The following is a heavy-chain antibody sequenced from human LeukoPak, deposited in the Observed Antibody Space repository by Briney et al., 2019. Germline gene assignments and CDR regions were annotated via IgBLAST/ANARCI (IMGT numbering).Heavy chain of an antibody. CDR1: GVSFSNHY. CDR2: FYHSGTT. V-gene: IGHV4-59*11. D-gene: IGHD1-26*01. CDR3: ARVSGSNLNNWFDP. J-gene: IGHJ5*02. Sequence: PSETLSLTCTVFGVSFSNHYWGWIRQPPGKGLEWIGYFYHSGTTNYNPSLKSRVTMSVDTSKKQFSLKLTSVTAADTAVYYCARVSGSNLNNWFDPWGQGTLATVSS.